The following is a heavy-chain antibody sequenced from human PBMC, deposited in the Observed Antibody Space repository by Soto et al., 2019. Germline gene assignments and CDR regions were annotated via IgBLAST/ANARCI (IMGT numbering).Heavy chain of an antibody. CDR2: IIPILGIA. J-gene: IGHJ4*02. CDR3: AILGIGGFNRRGFDY. V-gene: IGHV1-69*02. D-gene: IGHD5-12*01. Sequence: QVQLVQSGAEVKKPGSSVKVSCKASGGTFSSYTISWVRQAPGQGLEWMGRIIPILGIANYAQKFQGRVTITADKSTSTAYMGLSSLRSEDTAVYYCAILGIGGFNRRGFDYWGQGTLVTVSS. CDR1: GGTFSSYT.